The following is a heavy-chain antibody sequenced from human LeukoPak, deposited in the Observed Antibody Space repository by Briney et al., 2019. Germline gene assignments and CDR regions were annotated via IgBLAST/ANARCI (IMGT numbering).Heavy chain of an antibody. V-gene: IGHV3-23*01. D-gene: IGHD2-8*01. CDR2: ITGSGDNT. Sequence: GGSLRLSCAASGFTFTSQGMAWVRQAPAKGLEWVSAITGSGDNTYYADSVKGRFTISRNNSKNTLYLQMNSLSAEDTAVYYCAKMLGYFDLWGRGTLVTVSS. CDR1: GFTFTSQG. J-gene: IGHJ2*01. CDR3: AKMLGYFDL.